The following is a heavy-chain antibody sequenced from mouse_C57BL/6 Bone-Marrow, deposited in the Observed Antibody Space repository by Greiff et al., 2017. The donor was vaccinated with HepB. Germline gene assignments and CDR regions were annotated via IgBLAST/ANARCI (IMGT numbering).Heavy chain of an antibody. CDR1: GYTFTSYW. CDR2: IYPGSGST. D-gene: IGHD2-4*01. V-gene: IGHV1-55*01. Sequence: VQVVESGAELVKPGASVKMSCKASGYTFTSYWITWVKQRPGQGLEWIGDIYPGSGSTNYNEKFKSKATLTVDTSSSTAYMQLSSLTSEDSAVYYCAREGVYDYGDYWGQGTTLTVSS. J-gene: IGHJ2*01. CDR3: AREGVYDYGDY.